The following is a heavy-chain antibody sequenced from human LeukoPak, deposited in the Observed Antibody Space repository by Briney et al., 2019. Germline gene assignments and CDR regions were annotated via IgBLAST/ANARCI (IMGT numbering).Heavy chain of an antibody. CDR3: ARGARGTVTTFYYYYYYMDV. CDR2: INPSSGGT. D-gene: IGHD4-17*01. Sequence: ASVKVSCKASGCTFTGYYMHWVRQAPGQGLEWMGWINPSSGGTNYAQKFQGRVTMTRDTSISTAYMELSRLRSDDTAVYYCARGARGTVTTFYYYYYYMDVWGKGTTVTVSS. V-gene: IGHV1-2*02. J-gene: IGHJ6*03. CDR1: GCTFTGYY.